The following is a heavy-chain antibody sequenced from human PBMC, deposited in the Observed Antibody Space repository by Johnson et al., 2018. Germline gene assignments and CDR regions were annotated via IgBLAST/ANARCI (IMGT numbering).Heavy chain of an antibody. CDR2: ISWNSGSI. D-gene: IGHD3-10*01. Sequence: VQLVESGGGLVQPGRSLRLSCAASGFTFDDYAMHWVRQAPGKGLEWVSGISWNSGSIGYADSVKGRFTISRDNSKNTLYLQMNSLRAEDTAVYYCARESSGVFDIWGQGTMVTVSS. CDR3: ARESSGVFDI. J-gene: IGHJ3*02. V-gene: IGHV3-9*01. CDR1: GFTFDDYA.